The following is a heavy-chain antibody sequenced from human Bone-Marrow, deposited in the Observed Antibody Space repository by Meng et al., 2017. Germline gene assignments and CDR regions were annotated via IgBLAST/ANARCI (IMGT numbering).Heavy chain of an antibody. CDR2: INHSGST. V-gene: IGHV4-34*01. D-gene: IGHD6-19*01. CDR1: GGSFSGYY. Sequence: SETLSLTCAVYGGSFSGYYWSWIRQPPGKGLEWIGEINHSGSTNYNPSLKSRVTISVDTSKNQFSLKLSSVTAADTAVYYYARVVRQWLVRRAGFDYWGQGTLVTVSS. J-gene: IGHJ4*02. CDR3: ARVVRQWLVRRAGFDY.